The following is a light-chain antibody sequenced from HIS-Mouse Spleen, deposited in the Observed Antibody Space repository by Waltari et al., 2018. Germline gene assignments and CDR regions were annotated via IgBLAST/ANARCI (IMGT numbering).Light chain of an antibody. CDR2: EDS. J-gene: IGLJ2*01. V-gene: IGLV3-10*01. CDR3: YSTDSSGNHRV. CDR1: ALPKKY. Sequence: YELTQQPSVSVSPGQTARITCPGDALPKKYAYWYQQKSGQAPVLVIYEDSKRPSGIPERFSGSSSGTMATLTISGAQVEDEADYYCYSTDSSGNHRVFGGGTKLTVL.